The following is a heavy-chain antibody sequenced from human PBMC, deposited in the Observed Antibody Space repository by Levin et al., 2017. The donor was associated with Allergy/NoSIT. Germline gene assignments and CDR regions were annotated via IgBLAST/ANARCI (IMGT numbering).Heavy chain of an antibody. Sequence: KTSETLSLTCTGSAGSISSGGFYWTWIRQPPGKGLEWIGYIFYSGSTYYNPSLKSRVTISLDTSKEQFSLKLTSVTVADTAVYYCAREIAAGGGRNDYWGPGILVTVSS. J-gene: IGHJ4*02. CDR1: AGSISSGGFY. V-gene: IGHV4-31*03. CDR3: AREIAAGGGRNDY. D-gene: IGHD2-15*01. CDR2: IFYSGST.